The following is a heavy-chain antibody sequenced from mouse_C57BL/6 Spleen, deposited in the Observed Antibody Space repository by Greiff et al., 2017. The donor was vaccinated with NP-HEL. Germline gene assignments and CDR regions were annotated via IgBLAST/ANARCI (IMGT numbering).Heavy chain of an antibody. CDR2: IYPRSGNT. J-gene: IGHJ1*03. D-gene: IGHD2-4*01. CDR1: GYTFTSYG. V-gene: IGHV1-81*01. Sequence: VQLQQSGAELARPGASVKLSCKASGYTFTSYGISWVKQRTGQGLEWIGEIYPRSGNTYYNEKFKGKATLTADKSSSTAYMELRSLTSEDSAVYFCARRDYDLYWYFDVWGTGTTVTVSS. CDR3: ARRDYDLYWYFDV.